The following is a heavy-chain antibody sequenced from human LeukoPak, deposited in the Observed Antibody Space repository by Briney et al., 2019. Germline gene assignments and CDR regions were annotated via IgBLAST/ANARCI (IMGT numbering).Heavy chain of an antibody. CDR3: AKDDSGTSCPFDY. CDR1: GFTVSSNY. CDR2: IYSGGST. D-gene: IGHD2-2*01. Sequence: GGSLRLSCAASGFTVSSNYMSWVRQAPGKGLEWVSVIYSGGSTYYADSVKGRFTISRDNSKNTLYLQMNSLRAEDTAVYYCAKDDSGTSCPFDYWGQGTLVTVSS. J-gene: IGHJ4*02. V-gene: IGHV3-53*01.